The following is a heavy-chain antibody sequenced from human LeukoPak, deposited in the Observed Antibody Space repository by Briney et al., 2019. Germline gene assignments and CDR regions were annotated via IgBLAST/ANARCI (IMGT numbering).Heavy chain of an antibody. CDR3: ASSYSGSYYYYDGMDV. CDR1: LGTFSGYA. V-gene: IGHV1-69*04. D-gene: IGHD1-26*01. Sequence: SVKVSCKASLGTFSGYAISWVRQPPGQGLAWMGRIIPILGIANYAQKFQGRVRIAADKSTSTAYMELSSLRSEDTEVYYCASSYSGSYYYYDGMDVWGQGTAVTVSS. CDR2: IIPILGIA. J-gene: IGHJ6*02.